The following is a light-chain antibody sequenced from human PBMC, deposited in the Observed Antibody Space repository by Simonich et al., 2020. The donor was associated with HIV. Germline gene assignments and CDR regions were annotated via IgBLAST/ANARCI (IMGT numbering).Light chain of an antibody. CDR2: QVS. V-gene: IGKV2-30*02. CDR3: MQSVQLPIT. Sequence: DVVMTPSPLSLPVTLGQPASLSCRSLQSLEHSDGNTYLNWFQLRPGQSPRRLIYQVSNRDSGVPDRFSGSGSGTDFTLKISRVEAEDIGLYYCMQSVQLPITFGQGTRLEIK. CDR1: QSLEHSDGNTY. J-gene: IGKJ5*01.